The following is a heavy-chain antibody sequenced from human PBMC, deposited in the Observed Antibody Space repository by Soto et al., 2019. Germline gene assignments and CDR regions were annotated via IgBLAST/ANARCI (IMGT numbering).Heavy chain of an antibody. V-gene: IGHV4-30-4*01. CDR1: GGSIGSGEYC. J-gene: IGHJ5*02. CDR2: IYYSGST. Sequence: TLSLTCTVSGGSIGSGEYCWVCMRQAPGNGLEWIGHIYYSGSTYYNPSLKSRVTISVDTSRNQFSLKLSSVTAADTAVYFCAREGGEYYDSSGYWHHWFDPWGQGTLVTVS. D-gene: IGHD3-22*01. CDR3: AREGGEYYDSSGYWHHWFDP.